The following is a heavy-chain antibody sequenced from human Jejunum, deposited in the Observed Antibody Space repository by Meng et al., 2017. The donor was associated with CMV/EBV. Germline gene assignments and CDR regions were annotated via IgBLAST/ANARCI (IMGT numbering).Heavy chain of an antibody. CDR3: ACITRNSRRVEY. CDR2: SCDSGSP. D-gene: IGHD1-14*01. CDR1: GGSSSIYE. V-gene: IGHV4-59*01. J-gene: IGHJ4*02. Sequence: QDSGRGLGDHSAPMYLACTDQGGSSSIYEWSWNLRPTGHGMECIVYSCDSGSPNYNPYLQIRVGISVDTSKDQFSLKLSSVTAADTDVYYCACITRNSRRVEYWGQGTLVTVSS.